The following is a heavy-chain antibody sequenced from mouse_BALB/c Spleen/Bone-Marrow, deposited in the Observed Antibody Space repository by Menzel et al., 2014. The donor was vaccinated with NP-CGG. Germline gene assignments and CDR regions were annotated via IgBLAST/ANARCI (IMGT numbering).Heavy chain of an antibody. Sequence: VQLQQSGAELVKPGASVKLSCKASGYTFNSYYMYWAKQRPGQGLEWIGEINPSNGGINFNEKFKSKATLTVDKSSSTACMQSSSLSSEDSAVYYCTREGAYWGQGTLVTVSA. CDR2: INPSNGGI. CDR1: GYTFNSYY. V-gene: IGHV1-53*01. CDR3: TREGAY. J-gene: IGHJ3*01.